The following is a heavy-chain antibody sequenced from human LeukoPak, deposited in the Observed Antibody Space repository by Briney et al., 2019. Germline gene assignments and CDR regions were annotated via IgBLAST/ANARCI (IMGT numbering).Heavy chain of an antibody. CDR1: GYTFTGYY. J-gene: IGHJ6*02. CDR3: ARGNVLLWFGELSPQSYGMDV. Sequence: ASVKVSCKASGYTFTGYYMHWVRQAPGQGLEWMGWINPNSGGTNYAQKFQGRVTITRDTSISTAYMELSRLRSDDTAVYYCARGNVLLWFGELSPQSYGMDVWGQGTTVTVSS. D-gene: IGHD3-10*01. V-gene: IGHV1-2*02. CDR2: INPNSGGT.